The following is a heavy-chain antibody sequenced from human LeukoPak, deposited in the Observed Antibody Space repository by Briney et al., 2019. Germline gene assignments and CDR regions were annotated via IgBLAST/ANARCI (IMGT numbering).Heavy chain of an antibody. Sequence: GGSLRLSCAASGFTFSSYSMNWVRQAPGKGLEWVSSISSSSSYIYYADSVKGRFTISRDSSKNTLYLQMNSLRGEDTAVYYCAKEVSVAGSKRLDYWGQGTLVTVSS. J-gene: IGHJ4*02. CDR2: ISSSSSYI. CDR1: GFTFSSYS. V-gene: IGHV3-21*04. D-gene: IGHD6-19*01. CDR3: AKEVSVAGSKRLDY.